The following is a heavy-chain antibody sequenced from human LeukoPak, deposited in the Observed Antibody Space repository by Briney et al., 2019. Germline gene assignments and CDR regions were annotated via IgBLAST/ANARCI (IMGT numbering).Heavy chain of an antibody. V-gene: IGHV1-46*01. CDR2: INPGGGST. CDR1: GYTFTSYY. CDR3: ARDGLHNWNDLYFDY. D-gene: IGHD1-20*01. J-gene: IGHJ4*02. Sequence: ASVKVSCKASGYTFTSYYMHWVRQAPGQGLEWMGLINPGGGSTSYAQKFQGRVTMTRDTSTSTVYMELSSLRSEDTAVYYCARDGLHNWNDLYFDYWGQGTLVTVSS.